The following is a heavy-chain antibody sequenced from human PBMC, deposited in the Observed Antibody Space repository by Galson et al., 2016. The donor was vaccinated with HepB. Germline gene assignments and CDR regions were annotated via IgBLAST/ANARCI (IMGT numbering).Heavy chain of an antibody. J-gene: IGHJ6*02. CDR2: INSDVSSM. Sequence: SLRLSCAASGFTFNNYWMHWVRQAPGKGLVWVSRINSDVSSMSNADSVKGRFTISRDNAKNTLYLQMNSLRAEDTAVYYCARGQTTYYHDRRGYRRRRLYYYGMDVWGQGTTVTVSS. CDR3: ARGQTTYYHDRRGYRRRRLYYYGMDV. V-gene: IGHV3-74*01. D-gene: IGHD3-22*01. CDR1: GFTFNNYW.